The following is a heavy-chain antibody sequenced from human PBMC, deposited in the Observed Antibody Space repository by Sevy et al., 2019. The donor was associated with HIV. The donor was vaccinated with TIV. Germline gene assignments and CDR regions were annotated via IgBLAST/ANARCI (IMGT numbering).Heavy chain of an antibody. CDR1: GYSISTGYY. Sequence: SETLSLTCTVSGYSISTGYYWGWIRQPPWKGVEWIGNIHQSGSTYYNPSLKSRITISVDTSKNQFSLNLISVTAADTAVYYCARRTYYSDSTAYYFDYWGQGTLVTVSS. D-gene: IGHD3-22*01. V-gene: IGHV4-38-2*02. CDR2: IHQSGST. CDR3: ARRTYYSDSTAYYFDY. J-gene: IGHJ4*02.